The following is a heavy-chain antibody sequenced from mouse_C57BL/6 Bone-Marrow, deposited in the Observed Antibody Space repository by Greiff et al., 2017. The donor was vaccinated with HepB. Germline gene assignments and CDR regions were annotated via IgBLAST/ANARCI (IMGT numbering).Heavy chain of an antibody. CDR1: GFTFSSYA. CDR3: ARDYYGSSYDYAMDY. Sequence: EVKLMESGGGLVKPGGSLKLSCAASGFTFSSYAMSWVRQTPEKRLEWVATISDGGSYTYYPDNVKGRFTIAIDNAKNNLYLQMSQLKSEDTAMYYCARDYYGSSYDYAMDYWGQGTSVTVSS. D-gene: IGHD1-1*01. J-gene: IGHJ4*01. V-gene: IGHV5-4*03. CDR2: ISDGGSYT.